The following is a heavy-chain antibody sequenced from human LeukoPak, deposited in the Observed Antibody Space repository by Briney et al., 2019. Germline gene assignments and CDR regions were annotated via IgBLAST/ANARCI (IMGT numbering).Heavy chain of an antibody. CDR3: AKVPRYCSSTSCYAGYFEY. CDR2: ISGSGGST. D-gene: IGHD2-2*01. CDR1: GFTLSNYW. Sequence: PGGSLRLSCAASGFTLSNYWMHWVRQAPGKGLEWVSAISGSGGSTYYADSVKGRFTISRDNSKNTLYLQMNSLRAEDTAVFYCAKVPRYCSSTSCYAGYFEYWGQGTLVTVSS. J-gene: IGHJ4*02. V-gene: IGHV3-23*01.